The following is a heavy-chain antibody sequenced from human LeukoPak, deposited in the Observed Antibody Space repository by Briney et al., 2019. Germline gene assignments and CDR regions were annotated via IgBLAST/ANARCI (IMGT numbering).Heavy chain of an antibody. Sequence: TGGSLRLSCEASGFTFSNYYMSWVRQAPGKGLEWVANIKQDGSEKYYGDSVKGRFTISRDNAKKSLYLQMNSLRAEDTAVYYCAKDNGEFGYWGQGTLVTVSS. CDR3: AKDNGEFGY. D-gene: IGHD4-17*01. CDR1: GFTFSNYY. J-gene: IGHJ4*02. V-gene: IGHV3-7*04. CDR2: IKQDGSEK.